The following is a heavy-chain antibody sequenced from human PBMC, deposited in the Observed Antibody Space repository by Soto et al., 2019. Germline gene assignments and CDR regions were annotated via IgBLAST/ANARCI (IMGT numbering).Heavy chain of an antibody. CDR3: ARHPPYGPLDY. Sequence: QLQLQESGPGLVKPSETLSLTCTVSGDSGGFISSSSYHWGWIRQPPGKGLEWIGNIYYSGSTYYSPTPKGRVTISGATSKNQFSLCLTSVTASGTAVYYCARHPPYGPLDYWGQGTLVTVSS. D-gene: IGHD4-17*01. J-gene: IGHJ4*02. V-gene: IGHV4-39*01. CDR1: GDSGGFISSSSYH. CDR2: IYYSGST.